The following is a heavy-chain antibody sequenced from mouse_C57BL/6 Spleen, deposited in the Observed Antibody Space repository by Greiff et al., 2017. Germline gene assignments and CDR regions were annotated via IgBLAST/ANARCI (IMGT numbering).Heavy chain of an antibody. CDR3: ARRYGNPYYFDY. Sequence: QVQLQQSGAELVKPGASVKISCKASGYAFSSYWMNWVKQRPGKGLEWIGQIYPGDGDTNYNGKFKGKATLTADKSSSTAYMQLSSLTSEDSAVYFCARRYGNPYYFDYWGQGTTLTVSS. CDR1: GYAFSSYW. J-gene: IGHJ2*01. D-gene: IGHD2-10*02. CDR2: IYPGDGDT. V-gene: IGHV1-80*01.